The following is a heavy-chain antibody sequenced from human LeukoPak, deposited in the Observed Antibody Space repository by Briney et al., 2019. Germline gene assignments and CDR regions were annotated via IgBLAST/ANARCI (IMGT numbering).Heavy chain of an antibody. CDR3: ARGRGGSSGWYKYYGMDV. D-gene: IGHD6-19*01. CDR2: INPNSGGT. CDR1: GYTFTGYY. V-gene: IGHV1-2*02. J-gene: IGHJ6*02. Sequence: ASVKVSCKASGYTFTGYYMHWVRQAPGQELEWMGWINPNSGGTNYAQKFQGRVTMTRDTSISTAYMELSRLRSDDTAVYYCARGRGGSSGWYKYYGMDVWGQGTTVTVSS.